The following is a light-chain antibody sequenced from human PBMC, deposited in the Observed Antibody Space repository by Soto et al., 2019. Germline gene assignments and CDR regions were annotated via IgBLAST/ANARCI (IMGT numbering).Light chain of an antibody. CDR3: QHFDNLPYT. CDR2: DAS. CDR1: QDISNY. J-gene: IGKJ2*01. V-gene: IGKV1-33*01. Sequence: DIQMTQSPSSLSASLGDRVTITCQASQDISNYLNWYQQKPGKAPKLLIYDASNLQTGVPSRFSGSGSGTDFTLTISSLQPEDIATYYCQHFDNLPYTFGQGTKLEIK.